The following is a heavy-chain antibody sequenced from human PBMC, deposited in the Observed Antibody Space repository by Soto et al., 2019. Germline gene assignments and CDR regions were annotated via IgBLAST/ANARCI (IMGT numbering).Heavy chain of an antibody. CDR1: GYTFTSYG. J-gene: IGHJ4*02. CDR2: ISAYNGNT. CDR3: ASSRRYFDWLMPGYYFDY. Sequence: ASVKVSCKASGYTFTSYGISWVRQAPGQGLEWMGWISAYNGNTNYAQKLQGRVTMTTDTSTSTAYMGLRSLRSDDTAVYYCASSRRYFDWLMPGYYFDYWGQGTLVTVSS. D-gene: IGHD3-9*01. V-gene: IGHV1-18*01.